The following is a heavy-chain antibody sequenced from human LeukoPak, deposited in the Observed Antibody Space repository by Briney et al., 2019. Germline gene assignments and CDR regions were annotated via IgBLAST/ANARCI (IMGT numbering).Heavy chain of an antibody. Sequence: PGESLKISCKGSGYSFTNYWIGWVRQMPVKGLEWMGIIYPGDSDTRYSPSFQGQVTISADKSISTAFLQWSSMKASDTAMYYCARSWVAGYGTVLDYWGQGTLVTVSS. D-gene: IGHD6-19*01. V-gene: IGHV5-51*01. J-gene: IGHJ4*02. CDR2: IYPGDSDT. CDR3: ARSWVAGYGTVLDY. CDR1: GYSFTNYW.